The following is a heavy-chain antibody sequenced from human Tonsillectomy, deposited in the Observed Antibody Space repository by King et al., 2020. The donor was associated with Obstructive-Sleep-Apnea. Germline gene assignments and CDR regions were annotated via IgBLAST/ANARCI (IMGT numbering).Heavy chain of an antibody. J-gene: IGHJ4*02. CDR2: ISGSGGST. V-gene: IGHV3-23*04. CDR3: AKEARGTMIVVVITADY. D-gene: IGHD3-22*01. CDR1: GFTFSSYA. Sequence: VQLVESGGGLVQPGGSLRLSCAASGFTFSSYAMRWVRQAPGKGLEWVSAISGSGGSTYYADSVKGRFTISRDNSKNTLYLQMNSLRAEDTAVYYCAKEARGTMIVVVITADYWGQGTLVTVSS.